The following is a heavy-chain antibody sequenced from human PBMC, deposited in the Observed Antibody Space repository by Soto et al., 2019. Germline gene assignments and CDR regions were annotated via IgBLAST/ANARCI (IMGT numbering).Heavy chain of an antibody. CDR1: GYSFSSYG. J-gene: IGHJ5*02. CDR2: ISGYNGDT. CDR3: ARDRLPGTAYSDFWRGGSRWFDP. D-gene: IGHD3-3*01. Sequence: QVQLVQSGTEVKKTGASVRVSCKTSGYSFSSYGISWVRQAPGQGLEWMGWISGYNGDTNYAQKFQGRVTMTTDTLTTTAYMDLRSLRPDDTAVYFCARDRLPGTAYSDFWRGGSRWFDPWGQGTLVSVSS. V-gene: IGHV1-18*04.